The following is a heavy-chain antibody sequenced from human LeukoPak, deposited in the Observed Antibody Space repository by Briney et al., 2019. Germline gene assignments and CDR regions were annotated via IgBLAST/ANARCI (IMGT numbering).Heavy chain of an antibody. D-gene: IGHD3-22*01. J-gene: IGHJ5*02. Sequence: GGSLRLSCAASGFTFSSYGMHWVRQAPGKGLVWVARFYSDGGRTNYADFVKGRFTISRDNAKNTLNLQMNSLRAEDTAVYYCARDLGQYYDTSDNWFDPWGQGTLVTVSS. V-gene: IGHV3-74*01. CDR3: ARDLGQYYDTSDNWFDP. CDR2: FYSDGGRT. CDR1: GFTFSSYG.